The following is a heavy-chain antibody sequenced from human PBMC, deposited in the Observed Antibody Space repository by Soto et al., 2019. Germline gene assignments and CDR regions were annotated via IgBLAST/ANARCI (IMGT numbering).Heavy chain of an antibody. V-gene: IGHV3-23*01. J-gene: IGHJ1*01. CDR1: GCTFTDYW. CDR3: AKGVPGIAVAGTGYFQH. D-gene: IGHD6-19*01. Sequence: GSLRLSCAASGCTFTDYWMSWVRQAPGKGLEWVSGISGSGDSTYYADSVKGRFTISRDNSKNTLYLQMNSLRAEDTAVYYCAKGVPGIAVAGTGYFQHWGQGTLVTVSS. CDR2: ISGSGDST.